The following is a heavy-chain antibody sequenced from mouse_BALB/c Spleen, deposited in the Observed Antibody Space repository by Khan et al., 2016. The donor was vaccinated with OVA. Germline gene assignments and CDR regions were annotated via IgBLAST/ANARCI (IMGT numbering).Heavy chain of an antibody. Sequence: EVELVESGGGLVKPGGSLKLSCAASGFTFSNYAMSWVRQTPEKRLEWVASISSGGSTYYPDSVKGRFPISRDNARNILYLQMSSLRSEDTAMYYCARDYWFAYWGQGTLVTVSA. CDR1: GFTFSNYA. CDR3: ARDYWFAY. J-gene: IGHJ3*01. CDR2: ISSGGST. V-gene: IGHV5-6-5*01.